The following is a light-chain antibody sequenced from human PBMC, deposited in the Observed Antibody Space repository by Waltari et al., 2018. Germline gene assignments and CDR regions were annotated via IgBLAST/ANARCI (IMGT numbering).Light chain of an antibody. Sequence: EIVMTQSPATLSVSPGERATVSCRASQSFNGNLAWYQHKPGQAPRLHIYAASTRATGTPGRFSGGGSGTEVTLTISSLQSEDFAIYYCQQYTEWPYTFGQGTKLEIK. CDR2: AAS. J-gene: IGKJ2*01. CDR1: QSFNGN. CDR3: QQYTEWPYT. V-gene: IGKV3-15*01.